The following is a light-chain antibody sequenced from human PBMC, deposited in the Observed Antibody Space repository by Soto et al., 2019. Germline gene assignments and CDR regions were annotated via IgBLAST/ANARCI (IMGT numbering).Light chain of an antibody. V-gene: IGLV2-14*01. J-gene: IGLJ1*01. CDR3: ASFRSGTILV. CDR2: EVN. CDR1: RSDIGDSNF. Sequence: PGQSGTISCTGPRSDIGDSNFISCYQHSPGKAPRLLIYEVNNRPSGVSKRFSGSKAGNTASLTISGLLDDDEADYFCASFRSGTILVFGSGTKVTVL.